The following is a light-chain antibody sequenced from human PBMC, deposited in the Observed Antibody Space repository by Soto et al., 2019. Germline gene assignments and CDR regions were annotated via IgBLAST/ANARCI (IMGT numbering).Light chain of an antibody. CDR3: QQYGNSPIT. Sequence: ETVMTQSPVTLSVSPGEGATLSCRASQTINNNLAWYQQKPGQAPRIIIYGTSSRATGIPDRFSGSGSGTEFTLTISRLEPEDFEVYYCQQYGNSPITFGQGTRLQIK. J-gene: IGKJ5*01. V-gene: IGKV3-20*01. CDR1: QTINNN. CDR2: GTS.